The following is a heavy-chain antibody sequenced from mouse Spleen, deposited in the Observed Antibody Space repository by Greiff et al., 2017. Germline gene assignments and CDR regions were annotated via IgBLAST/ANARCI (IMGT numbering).Heavy chain of an antibody. J-gene: IGHJ2*01. D-gene: IGHD2-2*01. Sequence: EVQLQQSGAELVRPGASVKLSCTASGFNIKDDYMHWVKQRPEQGLEWIGWIDPENGDTEYASKFQGKATITADTSSNTAYLQLSSLTSEDTAVYYCTTYGYYVDYWGQGTTLTVSS. CDR1: GFNIKDDY. V-gene: IGHV14-4*01. CDR2: IDPENGDT. CDR3: TTYGYYVDY.